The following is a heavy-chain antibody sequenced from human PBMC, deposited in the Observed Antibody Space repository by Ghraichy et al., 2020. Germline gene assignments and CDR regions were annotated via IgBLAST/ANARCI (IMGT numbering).Heavy chain of an antibody. CDR1: GFTFSSFW. CDR3: ATAPGWEQLH. D-gene: IGHD1-26*01. V-gene: IGHV3-7*03. Sequence: GESLRLSCAASGFTFSSFWMTWVRQAPGKGLEWVANIKQDGSAKFYVDSVRGRFTISRDNAKNSMYLQMNSLRAEDTAVYYCATAPGWEQLHWGQGTLVTVSS. J-gene: IGHJ4*02. CDR2: IKQDGSAK.